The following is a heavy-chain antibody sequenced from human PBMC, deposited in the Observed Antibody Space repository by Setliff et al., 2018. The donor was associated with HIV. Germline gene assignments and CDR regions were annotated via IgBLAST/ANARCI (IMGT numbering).Heavy chain of an antibody. CDR1: GFTFSSYS. J-gene: IGHJ6*02. D-gene: IGHD3-22*01. CDR2: ISSSSSYI. V-gene: IGHV3-21*01. CDR3: ARGVASSGYYYVLADYYYGMDV. Sequence: GESLKISCAASGFTFSSYSMNWVRQAPGKGLEWVSSISSSSSYIYYADSVKGRFTISRDNAKNSLYLQMNSLRAEDTAVYYCARGVASSGYYYVLADYYYGMDVWGQGTTVTVSS.